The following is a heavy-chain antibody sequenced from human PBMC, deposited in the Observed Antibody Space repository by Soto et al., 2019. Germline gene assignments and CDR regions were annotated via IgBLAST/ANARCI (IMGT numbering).Heavy chain of an antibody. V-gene: IGHV3-30-3*01. CDR2: ISYDGTNE. D-gene: IGHD2-15*01. J-gene: IGHJ6*02. Sequence: PGGSLGLSCAASGFTISGYAIPWVRQAPGKGLEWVALISYDGTNEYHADSVKGRYTISRGNSRNTLYLQMNGLRAEDTAVYYCARDNSLARGAGRHRYYYCGTDVWGQGTTVTVSS. CDR3: ARDNSLARGAGRHRYYYCGTDV. CDR1: GFTISGYA.